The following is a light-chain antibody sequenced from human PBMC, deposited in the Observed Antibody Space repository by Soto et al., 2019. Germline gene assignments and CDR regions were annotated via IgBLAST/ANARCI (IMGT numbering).Light chain of an antibody. J-gene: IGKJ1*01. V-gene: IGKV3-20*01. Sequence: EIVLTQSPGTLSLSPGERATLSCRASQSVNSNYLAWYQQKPGQGPRLLMYGASSRATRFPDRFSGSGSGKAFTLTISRLEPEDFAGYFCQQYVTSPRMFVQGTKVETK. CDR1: QSVNSNY. CDR2: GAS. CDR3: QQYVTSPRM.